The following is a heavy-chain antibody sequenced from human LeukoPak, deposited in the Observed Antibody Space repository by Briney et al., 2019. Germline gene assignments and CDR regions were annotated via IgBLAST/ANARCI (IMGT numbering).Heavy chain of an antibody. CDR2: IIPIFGTA. Sequence: ASVKVSCKASGGTFSSYAISWVRQAPGQGLEWMGGIIPIFGTANYAQKFQGRVTITTDESTSTAYMELSSLRSEDTAVYYCASCHSCGGYYYYMDVWGKGTTVTVSS. D-gene: IGHD3-16*01. CDR1: GGTFSSYA. CDR3: ASCHSCGGYYYYMDV. V-gene: IGHV1-69*05. J-gene: IGHJ6*03.